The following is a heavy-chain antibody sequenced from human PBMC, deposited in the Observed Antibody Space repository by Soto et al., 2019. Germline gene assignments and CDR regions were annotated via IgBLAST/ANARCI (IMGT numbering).Heavy chain of an antibody. CDR1: GGTFSSYA. CDR2: IIPIFGTA. Sequence: QVQLVQSGAEVKKPGSSVKVSCKASGGTFSSYAISWVRQSPGQGLEWMGGIIPIFGTANYAQKFQGRVTITADESTSTAYMELSSLRSEDTAVYYGATSGSFGVVIQNWFDPWGQGTLVTVSS. J-gene: IGHJ5*02. D-gene: IGHD3-3*01. V-gene: IGHV1-69*01. CDR3: ATSGSFGVVIQNWFDP.